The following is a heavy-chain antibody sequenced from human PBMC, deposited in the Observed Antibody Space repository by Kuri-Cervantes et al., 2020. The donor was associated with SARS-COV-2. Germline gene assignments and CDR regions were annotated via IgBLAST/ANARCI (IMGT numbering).Heavy chain of an antibody. Sequence: GGSLRLSCAASGFTFSSYAMHWVRQAPGKGLEWVAVISYDGSNKYYADSVKGRFTISRDNAKNSLYLQMNSLRAEDTAVYYCARGRPDHDSSGDYPLGGAFDIWGQGTMVTISS. CDR2: ISYDGSNK. CDR3: ARGRPDHDSSGDYPLGGAFDI. CDR1: GFTFSSYA. V-gene: IGHV3-30-3*01. D-gene: IGHD3-22*01. J-gene: IGHJ3*02.